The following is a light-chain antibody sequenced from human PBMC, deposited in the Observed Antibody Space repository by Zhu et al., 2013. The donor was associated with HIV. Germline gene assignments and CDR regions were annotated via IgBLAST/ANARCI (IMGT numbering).Light chain of an antibody. V-gene: IGKV1-5*03. CDR1: QSIGSW. Sequence: DIQITQSPSILSASVGDRVTITCRASQSIGSWLAWYQQKAGKAPKLLIYKASSLESGVPSRFSGSGSETEFTLSINSLQPDDFATYYCQQYSTFSTFGQGTRVEI. J-gene: IGKJ1*01. CDR3: QQYSTFST. CDR2: KAS.